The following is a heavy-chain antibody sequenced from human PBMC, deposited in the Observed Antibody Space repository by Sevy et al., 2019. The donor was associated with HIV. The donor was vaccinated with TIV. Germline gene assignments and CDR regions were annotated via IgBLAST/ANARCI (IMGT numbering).Heavy chain of an antibody. D-gene: IGHD2-15*01. CDR1: GFTFSSYE. V-gene: IGHV3-48*03. J-gene: IGHJ4*02. CDR2: ISNSGTTI. Sequence: GGSLRLSCAASGFTFSSYEMSWVRQAPGKGLEWVSYISNSGTTIYYSDSVKGRFTISGDNARNSLYLQMNSLRAEDTANYYCASDLPPSATSVAHFDCWGQGTLVTVSS. CDR3: ASDLPPSATSVAHFDC.